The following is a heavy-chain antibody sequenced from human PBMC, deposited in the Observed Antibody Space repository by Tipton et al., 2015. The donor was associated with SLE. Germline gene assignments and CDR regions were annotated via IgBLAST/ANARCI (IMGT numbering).Heavy chain of an antibody. CDR3: ARYYGAGAMDV. D-gene: IGHD3-10*01. CDR1: GGSMNDYY. Sequence: TLSLTCTVSGGSMNDYYWSWIRQPAGKGLEWIGRLYTSGNTYYNPSLQSRVTISVDTSKNQFSRSLSSVTAADTAIYYCARYYGAGAMDVWGEGTTVTVSS. CDR2: LYTSGNT. V-gene: IGHV4-4*07. J-gene: IGHJ6*03.